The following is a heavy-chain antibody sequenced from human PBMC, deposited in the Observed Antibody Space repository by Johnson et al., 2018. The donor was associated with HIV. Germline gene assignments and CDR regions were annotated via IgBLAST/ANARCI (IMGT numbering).Heavy chain of an antibody. V-gene: IGHV3-23*04. Sequence: VQLAESAAGLAQPGGSLRLSCAASGSTFSSDAMSWVRQAPGKGPEWVSAFSGSGGSTGYADSVKGRFTISRDNAKNSLYLQMNSLRAEDTALYYCAGAKLGTNDAFDIWGQGTMVTVSS. CDR2: FSGSGGST. CDR1: GSTFSSDA. CDR3: AGAKLGTNDAFDI. J-gene: IGHJ3*02. D-gene: IGHD1-14*01.